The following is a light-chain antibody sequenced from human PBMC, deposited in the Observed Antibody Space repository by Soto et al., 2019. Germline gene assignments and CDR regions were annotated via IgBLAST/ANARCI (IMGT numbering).Light chain of an antibody. Sequence: MTKSPCPQSASVGDRVTIICRPSQGISNDLGWYQQKPGKAPKLLIYAASSLQSGVPSRFSGSGSGTDFTLTISSLQPEEFATYYCRQLKINPRTFGRGTKVDI. CDR2: AAS. V-gene: IGKV1-6*01. CDR1: QGISND. CDR3: RQLKINPRT. J-gene: IGKJ4*01.